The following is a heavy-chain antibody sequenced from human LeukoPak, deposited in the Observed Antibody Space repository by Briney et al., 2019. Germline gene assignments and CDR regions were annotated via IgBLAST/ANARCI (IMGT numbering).Heavy chain of an antibody. Sequence: SETLSLTCTVSGGSISSYSWSWIRQPPGKGLEWIGYIYYSGSTNYNPSLKSRVTISVDTSKNQFSLKLSSVTAADTAVYYCARCLATYYDFWSGYSDPCYYYGMDVWGQGTTVTVSS. CDR2: IYYSGST. CDR3: ARCLATYYDFWSGYSDPCYYYGMDV. D-gene: IGHD3-3*01. V-gene: IGHV4-59*01. CDR1: GGSISSYS. J-gene: IGHJ6*02.